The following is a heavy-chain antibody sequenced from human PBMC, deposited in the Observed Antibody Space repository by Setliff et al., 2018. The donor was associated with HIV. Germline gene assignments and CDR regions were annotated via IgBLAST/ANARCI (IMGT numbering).Heavy chain of an antibody. Sequence: SETLSLTCSVSGDSITSRNYHWDWIRQPPGKGLEWIGYIYYSGSTNYNPSLKSRVTISIDTSNNQISLRLSSVTAADTAMYYCVRDDYGYNGKGFDYWGPGTLVTVSS. CDR1: GDSITSRNYH. CDR2: IYYSGST. V-gene: IGHV4-61*05. CDR3: VRDDYGYNGKGFDY. J-gene: IGHJ4*02. D-gene: IGHD4-17*01.